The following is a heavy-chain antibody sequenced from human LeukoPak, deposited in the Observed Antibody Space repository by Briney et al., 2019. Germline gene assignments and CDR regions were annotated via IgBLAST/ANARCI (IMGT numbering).Heavy chain of an antibody. CDR1: GFFFSDYY. CDR3: ARDGHAYGRGSPHY. D-gene: IGHD3-10*01. Sequence: GESLRLSCAASGFFFSDYYMSWIRQAPGKGLEWVSYISSSGSTKHYADSVKGRFTISRDNAKNSYLQMNSLRAEDTAVYYCARDGHAYGRGSPHYWGQGTLVTVSS. V-gene: IGHV3-11*01. CDR2: ISSSGSTK. J-gene: IGHJ4*02.